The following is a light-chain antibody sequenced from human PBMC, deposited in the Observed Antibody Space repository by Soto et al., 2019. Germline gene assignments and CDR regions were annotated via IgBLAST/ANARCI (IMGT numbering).Light chain of an antibody. CDR3: QKYNSAPRT. Sequence: DIQMTQSPSSLSASVGDRVTITCRASQGISNYLAWYQQKPGKVPKLLIYAASTLQSGVPSRFCGSGSGTDFNLTISSLQPEDVATYYCQKYNSAPRTFGQGTKVEI. CDR1: QGISNY. CDR2: AAS. J-gene: IGKJ1*01. V-gene: IGKV1-27*01.